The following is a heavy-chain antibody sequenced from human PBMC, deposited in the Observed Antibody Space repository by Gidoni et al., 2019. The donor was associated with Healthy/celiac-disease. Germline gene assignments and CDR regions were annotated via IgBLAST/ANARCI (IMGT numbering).Heavy chain of an antibody. CDR1: GGSIRRGDYY. CDR2: IYYSGST. D-gene: IGHD1-26*01. J-gene: IGHJ2*01. CDR3: ARDGVGATRYWYFDL. V-gene: IGHV4-30-4*01. Sequence: QVQLQESGPGLVKPSQTLSLTCTVSGGSIRRGDYYWSWIRQPPGKGLEWIGYIYYSGSTYYNPSLKSRVTISVDTSKNQFSLKLSSVTAADTAVYYCARDGVGATRYWYFDLWGRGTLVTVSS.